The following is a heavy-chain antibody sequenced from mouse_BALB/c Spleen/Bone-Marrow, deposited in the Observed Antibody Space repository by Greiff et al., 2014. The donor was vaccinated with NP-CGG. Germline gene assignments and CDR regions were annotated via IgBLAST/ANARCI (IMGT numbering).Heavy chain of an antibody. CDR3: ARGRAYYVNYGFAY. V-gene: IGHV1S29*02. D-gene: IGHD2-10*01. J-gene: IGHJ3*01. Sequence: EVMLVESGPELVKPGASVKISCKASGYTLTDYNIHWVKQSHGKSLEWIGYIYPYSGGTAYNQKFKSEATLTVDNSSSTAYMELRSLTSEDSAVYYCARGRAYYVNYGFAYWGQGTLVTVSA. CDR1: GYTLTDYN. CDR2: IYPYSGGT.